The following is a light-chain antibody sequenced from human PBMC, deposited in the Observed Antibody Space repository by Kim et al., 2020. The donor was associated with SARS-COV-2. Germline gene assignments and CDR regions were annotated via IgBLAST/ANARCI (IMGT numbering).Light chain of an antibody. J-gene: IGLJ2*01. CDR3: NSRDSNDNVV. CDR2: GKN. CDR1: SLRSYY. V-gene: IGLV3-19*01. Sequence: VALGQTVRITCQGDSLRSYYATWYEQKPGQAPILVIYGKNNRPSGIPDRFSGSSSGDTASLTITGTQAGDEADYYCNSRDSNDNVVFGGGTQLTVL.